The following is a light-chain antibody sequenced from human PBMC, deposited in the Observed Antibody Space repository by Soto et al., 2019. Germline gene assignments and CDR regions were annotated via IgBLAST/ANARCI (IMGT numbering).Light chain of an antibody. CDR3: QSYDNSLSGSWI. Sequence: QSVLTQPPSVSGAPGLRVTISCTGNSTNIGAGYDVHWYQQLPGPAPKLLIYGDNNRPSGVPDRFSGSKSGTSASLAITGLQAEDEADYYCQSYDNSLSGSWIFGGGTQLT. CDR2: GDN. V-gene: IGLV1-40*01. CDR1: STNIGAGYD. J-gene: IGLJ2*01.